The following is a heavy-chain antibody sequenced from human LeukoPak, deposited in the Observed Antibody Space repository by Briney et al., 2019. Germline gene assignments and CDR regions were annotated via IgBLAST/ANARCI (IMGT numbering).Heavy chain of an antibody. J-gene: IGHJ4*02. CDR2: ISGSSTTI. CDR1: GFTFSSYT. Sequence: PGGSLRLSCAASGFTFSSYTMTWVRQAPGKGLEWVSYISGSSTTIYYADSVKGRFTISRDNAKNSLYLQMNSLRAEDTAVYYCARFDYADYLAFDYWGQGTLVTVSS. CDR3: ARFDYADYLAFDY. D-gene: IGHD4-17*01. V-gene: IGHV3-48*01.